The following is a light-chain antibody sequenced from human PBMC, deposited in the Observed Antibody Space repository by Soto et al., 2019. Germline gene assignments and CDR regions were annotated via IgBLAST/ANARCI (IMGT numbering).Light chain of an antibody. CDR3: LLYYGGAQLV. Sequence: QAVVTQEPSLTVSPGGPVTLTCASSTGAVTSGNYASWFQQQPGQAPRTLIYTTNTQPSWTPARFSGSLLGGKAALTLSGVQPEDEAEYYCLLYYGGAQLVFGGGTKLTVL. CDR2: TTN. CDR1: TGAVTSGNY. V-gene: IGLV7-43*01. J-gene: IGLJ3*02.